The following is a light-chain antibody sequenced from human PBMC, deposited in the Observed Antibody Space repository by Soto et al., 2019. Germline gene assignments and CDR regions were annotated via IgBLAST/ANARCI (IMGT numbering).Light chain of an antibody. CDR3: CSYAGTYTYV. V-gene: IGLV2-11*01. CDR1: SSDVGGYNY. Sequence: QSALTKPRSVSGSPGQSVAISCTGTSSDVGGYNYVSWYQQHPGKAPKLMIFDVSKRPSGVPDRFSGSKSGNTASLTISGLQAEDEADYYCCSYAGTYTYVFRTGTKLTVL. CDR2: DVS. J-gene: IGLJ1*01.